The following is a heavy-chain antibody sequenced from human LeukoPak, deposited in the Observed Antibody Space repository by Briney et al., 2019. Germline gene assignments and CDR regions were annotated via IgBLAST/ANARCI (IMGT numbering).Heavy chain of an antibody. CDR1: GFTFSSYA. CDR2: ISGSGGDT. CDR3: VQEGPRGLAFDI. Sequence: GGSLRLSCAASGFTFSSYALSWVRQSPGKGLEWVSSISGSGGDTYYADSMKGRFTISRDNSKNTLYLQMNSLRAEDTAVYYCVQEGPRGLAFDIWGQGTKVTVSS. V-gene: IGHV3-23*01. J-gene: IGHJ3*02.